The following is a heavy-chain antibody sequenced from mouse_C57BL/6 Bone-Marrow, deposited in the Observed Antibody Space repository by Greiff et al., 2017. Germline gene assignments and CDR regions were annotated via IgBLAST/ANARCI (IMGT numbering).Heavy chain of an antibody. CDR3: ARLELLAMDY. V-gene: IGHV1-81*01. D-gene: IGHD1-1*01. CDR2: IYPRSGNT. J-gene: IGHJ4*01. Sequence: VQLQQSGAELARPGASVKLSCKASGYTFTSYGISWVKQRTGQGLEWIGEIYPRSGNTYYNEKFKGKATLTADKSYSTAYMELRSLTSEDSAVYFCARLELLAMDYWGQGTSVTVSS. CDR1: GYTFTSYG.